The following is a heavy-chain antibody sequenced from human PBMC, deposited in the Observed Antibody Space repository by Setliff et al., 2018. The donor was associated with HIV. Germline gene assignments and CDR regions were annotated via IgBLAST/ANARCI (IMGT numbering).Heavy chain of an antibody. J-gene: IGHJ4*02. CDR1: GFTFSSYG. CDR3: ARGQTTGEY. CDR2: ISYDGSNK. D-gene: IGHD4-17*01. V-gene: IGHV3-30-3*01. Sequence: GGSLRLSCAASGFTFSSYGIHWVRQAPGKGLEWMTVISYDGSNKCYADSVKGRFTISRDNSKNSLYVQMNSLRAEDTAVYYCARGQTTGEYWGQGTLVTVSS.